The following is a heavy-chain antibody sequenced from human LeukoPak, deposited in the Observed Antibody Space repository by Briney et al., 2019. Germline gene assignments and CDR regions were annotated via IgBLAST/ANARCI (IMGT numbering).Heavy chain of an antibody. Sequence: PSETLSLTCTVSDGSISSSNYYWGWIRQPPGMGLEWIGSIYYSGSAYYHPSLKSRGTISIDTSKNQFSLKMSSVTAADTAVYYCARRGITTRAAFDIWGQGTMVTVSS. D-gene: IGHD1-14*01. J-gene: IGHJ3*02. CDR3: ARRGITTRAAFDI. CDR2: IYYSGSA. CDR1: DGSISSSNYY. V-gene: IGHV4-39*01.